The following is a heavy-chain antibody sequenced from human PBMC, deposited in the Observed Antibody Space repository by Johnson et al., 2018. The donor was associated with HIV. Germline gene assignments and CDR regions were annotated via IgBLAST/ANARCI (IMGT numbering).Heavy chain of an antibody. J-gene: IGHJ3*02. CDR2: ISYDGSNK. V-gene: IGHV3-30-3*01. CDR3: TTGLMSAFDM. Sequence: QVQLVESGGGVVQPGRSLRLSCAASGFTFSSYAMHWVRQAPGKGLEWVAVISYDGSNKYYADSVKGRFNISRDNAKNTLYLQMDSLRAEDTVVYSCTTGLMSAFDMWGQGTMVTVSS. CDR1: GFTFSSYA. D-gene: IGHD3-16*01.